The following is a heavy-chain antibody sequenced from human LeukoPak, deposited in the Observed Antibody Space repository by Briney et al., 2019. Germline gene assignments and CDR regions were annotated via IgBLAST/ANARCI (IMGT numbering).Heavy chain of an antibody. CDR1: GYSFTSYW. V-gene: IGHV5-51*01. CDR2: IYPGDSDT. J-gene: IGHJ6*02. Sequence: GESLKISCKGSGYSFTSYWIGWVRQMPGKGLEWMGIIYPGDSDTRYSPSFQGQVTISADKSISTTYVQWSSLKASDTAMYYCASIVVAAAGRGYYYYGMDVWGQGTTVTVSS. D-gene: IGHD6-13*01. CDR3: ASIVVAAAGRGYYYYGMDV.